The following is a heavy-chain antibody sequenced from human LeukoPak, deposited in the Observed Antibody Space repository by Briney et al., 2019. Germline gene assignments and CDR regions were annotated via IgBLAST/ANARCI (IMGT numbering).Heavy chain of an antibody. J-gene: IGHJ4*02. Sequence: SGGSLRLSCAASGFTFSSYAMAWVRQAPGKGLEWVSAISGSGGSTYYADSVKGRFTISRDSSKNTLYLQMNSLRAEDTAVYYCARRAGAYTHPCDYWGQGTLVTVSS. V-gene: IGHV3-23*01. CDR3: ARRAGAYTHPCDY. CDR1: GFTFSSYA. D-gene: IGHD3-16*01. CDR2: ISGSGGST.